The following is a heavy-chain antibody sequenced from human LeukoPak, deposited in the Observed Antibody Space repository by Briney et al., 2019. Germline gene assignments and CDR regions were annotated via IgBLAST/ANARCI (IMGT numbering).Heavy chain of an antibody. D-gene: IGHD6-19*01. CDR3: AKEGGGWGGDYFDY. J-gene: IGHJ4*02. CDR1: GFTFSSSA. V-gene: IGHV3-23*01. CDR2: ISNNGGYT. Sequence: GGSLRLSCAASGFTFSSSAMSWVRQAPGKGLEWVSAISNNGGYTYYADSVQGRFTISRDNSKSTLCLQMNSLRAEDTAVYYCAKEGGGWGGDYFDYWGQGTLVTVSS.